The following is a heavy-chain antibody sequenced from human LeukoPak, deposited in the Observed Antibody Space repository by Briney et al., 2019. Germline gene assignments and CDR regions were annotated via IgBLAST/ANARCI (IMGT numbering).Heavy chain of an antibody. J-gene: IGHJ3*02. V-gene: IGHV4-31*03. D-gene: IGHD2-2*01. Sequence: SQTLSLTCTVSGGSISSGGYYWSWIRQHPRKGLEWIGYIYYSGSTYYNPSLKSRVTISVDTSKNQFPLKLSSVTAADTAVYYCARFGGYCSSTSCPSNAFDIWGQGTMVTVSS. CDR2: IYYSGST. CDR3: ARFGGYCSSTSCPSNAFDI. CDR1: GGSISSGGYY.